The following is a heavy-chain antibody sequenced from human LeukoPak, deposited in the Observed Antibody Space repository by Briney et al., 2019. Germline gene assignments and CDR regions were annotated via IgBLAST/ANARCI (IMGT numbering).Heavy chain of an antibody. CDR3: ARVRLSRDGYNFDY. V-gene: IGHV4-59*08. D-gene: IGHD5-12*01. CDR1: GGSISSYY. CDR2: IYYSGST. J-gene: IGHJ4*02. Sequence: PSETLSLTCTVSGGSISSYYWSWIRQPPGKGLEWTGYIYYSGSTNYNPSLKSRVTISVDTSKNQFSPKLSSVTAADTAVYYCARVRLSRDGYNFDYWGQGTLVTVSS.